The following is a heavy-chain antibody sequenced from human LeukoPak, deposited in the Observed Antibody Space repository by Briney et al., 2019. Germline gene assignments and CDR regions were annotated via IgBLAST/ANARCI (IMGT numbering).Heavy chain of an antibody. Sequence: SLRLSCAASGFTFSSYAMSWVRQAPGKGLEGVSAISGSGGSTYYADSVKGRFTISRDNSKNTLYLQMNSLRAEDTAVYYCARKYSSGWYVYYFDYWGQGTLVTVSS. D-gene: IGHD6-19*01. J-gene: IGHJ4*02. V-gene: IGHV3-23*01. CDR3: ARKYSSGWYVYYFDY. CDR2: ISGSGGST. CDR1: GFTFSSYA.